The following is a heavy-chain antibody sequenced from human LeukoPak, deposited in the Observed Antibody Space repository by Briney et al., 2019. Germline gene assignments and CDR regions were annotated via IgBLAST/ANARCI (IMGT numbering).Heavy chain of an antibody. CDR3: ARVYAVYYYDSSGPDY. CDR1: GFTFSDYY. V-gene: IGHV3-11*06. D-gene: IGHD3-22*01. CDR2: ISSSSSYT. Sequence: PGGSLRLSCAACGFTFSDYYMSWIRQAPGKGLEWVSYISSSSSYTNYADSVKGRFTISRDNAKNSLYLQMNSLRAEDTAVYYCARVYAVYYYDSSGPDYWGQGTLVTVSS. J-gene: IGHJ4*02.